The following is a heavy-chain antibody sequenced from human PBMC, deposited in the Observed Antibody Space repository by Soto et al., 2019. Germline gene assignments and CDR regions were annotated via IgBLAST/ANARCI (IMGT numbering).Heavy chain of an antibody. CDR2: INPSGGST. V-gene: IGHV1-46*03. J-gene: IGHJ4*02. Sequence: EASVKVSCKASGYTFTSYTMHWVRQAPGQRLEWMGWINPSGGSTSYAQKFQGRVTMTRDTSTSTVYMELSSLRSEDTAVYYCATKVGASLDYWGQGTLVTVSS. D-gene: IGHD1-26*01. CDR3: ATKVGASLDY. CDR1: GYTFTSYT.